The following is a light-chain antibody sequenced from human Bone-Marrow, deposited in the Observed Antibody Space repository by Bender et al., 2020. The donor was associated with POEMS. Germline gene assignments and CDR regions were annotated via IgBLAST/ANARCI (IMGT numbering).Light chain of an antibody. CDR3: SSYIRSNTQGV. Sequence: QSALTQPASVSGSPGQSITISCTGTSSDVGAYNYVSWYQQHPGKAPKVIVYDVSNRPSGVSIRFSGSKSGNTASLTISGLQAEDEADYYCSSYIRSNTQGVFGTGTKVTVL. V-gene: IGLV2-14*01. J-gene: IGLJ1*01. CDR1: SSDVGAYNY. CDR2: DVS.